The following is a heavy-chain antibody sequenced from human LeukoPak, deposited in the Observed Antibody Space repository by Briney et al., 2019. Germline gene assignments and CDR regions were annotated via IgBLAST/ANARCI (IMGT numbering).Heavy chain of an antibody. D-gene: IGHD3-10*01. Sequence: GGSLRLSCATSGFTFSGYGMHWVRQAPGKGLEWVAFIRNDGSYKYYADSVKGRFTISRDNSKNTLYLQMYSLRAEDTAVYYCAKDSGGMAAFDIWGQGTMVTVSS. CDR1: GFTFSGYG. CDR3: AKDSGGMAAFDI. V-gene: IGHV3-30*02. J-gene: IGHJ3*02. CDR2: IRNDGSYK.